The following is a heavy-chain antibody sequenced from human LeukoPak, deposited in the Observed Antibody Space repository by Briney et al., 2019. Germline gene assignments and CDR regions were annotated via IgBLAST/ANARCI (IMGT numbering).Heavy chain of an antibody. J-gene: IGHJ4*02. CDR1: GFTFSSYA. CDR2: ISGSGGST. D-gene: IGHD3-22*01. Sequence: GGSLRLSCAASGFTFSSYAMSWARQAPGKGLEWVSAISGSGGSTYYADSVKGRFTISRDNSKNTLYLQMNSLRAEDTAVYYCAKVGYYDSSGYTHWGQGTLVTVSS. V-gene: IGHV3-23*01. CDR3: AKVGYYDSSGYTH.